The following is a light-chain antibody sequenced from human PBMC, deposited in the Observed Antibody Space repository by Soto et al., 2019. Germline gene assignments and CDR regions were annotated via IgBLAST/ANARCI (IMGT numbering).Light chain of an antibody. CDR3: QQRIKWRST. Sequence: EIVLTQSPATLSLSPGERATLSCRASQSVSSYLAWYQHKPGQAPRLLIYDASIRATGIPARFSGSGAEPVFTHPISSLGAEAFAVYYFQQRIKWRSTFGQNTQLEIK. J-gene: IGKJ5*01. CDR1: QSVSSY. CDR2: DAS. V-gene: IGKV3-11*01.